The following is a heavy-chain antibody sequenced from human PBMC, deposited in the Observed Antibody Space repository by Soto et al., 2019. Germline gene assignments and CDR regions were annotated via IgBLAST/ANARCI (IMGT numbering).Heavy chain of an antibody. CDR1: GITVSSNY. V-gene: IGHV3-53*01. CDR2: IYSGGGT. Sequence: GGSLRLSCAASGITVSSNYMGWARQAPGKGLEWVSVIYSGGGTYYADSVKGRFTISRDNSKNTLYLQMNSLRAEDTAVYYCARIEYYSDSSGLARDAFDIWGQGTMVTVSS. J-gene: IGHJ3*02. D-gene: IGHD3-22*01. CDR3: ARIEYYSDSSGLARDAFDI.